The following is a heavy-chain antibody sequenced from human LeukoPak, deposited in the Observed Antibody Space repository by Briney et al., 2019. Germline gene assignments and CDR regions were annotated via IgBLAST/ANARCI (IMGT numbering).Heavy chain of an antibody. CDR2: IKQDGSEK. CDR3: ARITSPILLWFGELSYYFDY. V-gene: IGHV3-7*01. D-gene: IGHD3-10*01. Sequence: GGSLRLPCAASGFTFSSYWMSWVRQAPGKGLEWVANIKQDGSEKYYVDSVKGRFTISRDNAKNSLYLQMNSLRAEDTAVYYCARITSPILLWFGELSYYFDYWGQGTLVTVSS. J-gene: IGHJ4*02. CDR1: GFTFSSYW.